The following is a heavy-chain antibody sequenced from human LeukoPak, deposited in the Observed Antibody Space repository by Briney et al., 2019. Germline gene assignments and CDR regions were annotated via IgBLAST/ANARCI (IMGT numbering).Heavy chain of an antibody. Sequence: GGSLRLSCEASGFIFNNYWMSWVRQTPGEGLEWVANIKEDGSEQYYVDSVKGRFTITRDNAKNLLYLQVNSLRAEDTAVYYCARDVSNSGWYEGTFDVWGQGTVVTVSS. V-gene: IGHV3-7*03. CDR1: GFIFNNYW. CDR2: IKEDGSEQ. J-gene: IGHJ3*01. CDR3: ARDVSNSGWYEGTFDV. D-gene: IGHD6-19*01.